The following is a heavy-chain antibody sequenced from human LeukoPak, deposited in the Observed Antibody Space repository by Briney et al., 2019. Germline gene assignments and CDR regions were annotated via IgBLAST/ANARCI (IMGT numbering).Heavy chain of an antibody. CDR3: ARRTAAAGLFDY. CDR1: DYSISSSNW. J-gene: IGHJ4*02. CDR2: IYYSGST. V-gene: IGHV4-28*01. D-gene: IGHD6-13*01. Sequence: PSETLSLTCAVSDYSISSSNWWGWIRQPPGKGLEWIGYIYYSGSTNYNPSLKSRVTISVDTSKNQFSLKLSSVTAADTAVYYCARRTAAAGLFDYWGQGTLVTVSS.